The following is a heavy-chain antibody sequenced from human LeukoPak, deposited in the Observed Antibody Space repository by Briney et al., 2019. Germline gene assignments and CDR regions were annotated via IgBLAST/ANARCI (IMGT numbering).Heavy chain of an antibody. CDR3: ARDGVRGGRYFDY. D-gene: IGHD3-10*01. CDR2: ISGSGGST. V-gene: IGHV3-23*01. Sequence: GGSLRLSCAASGFTFSSYGMSWVRQAPGKGLEWVSAISGSGGSTYYADSVKGRFTISRDNSKNTLYLQMNSLRAEDTAVYYCARDGVRGGRYFDYWGQGTLVTVSS. J-gene: IGHJ4*02. CDR1: GFTFSSYG.